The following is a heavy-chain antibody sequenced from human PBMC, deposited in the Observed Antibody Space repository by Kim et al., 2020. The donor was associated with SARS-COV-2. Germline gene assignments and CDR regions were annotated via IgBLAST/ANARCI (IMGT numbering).Heavy chain of an antibody. J-gene: IGHJ3*02. CDR3: ARHMGAATGDAFDI. Sequence: PSFQGQVTLSADKSINTAYLQWSSLKASDTAMYYCARHMGAATGDAFDIWGQGTMVTVSS. D-gene: IGHD1-26*01. V-gene: IGHV5-51*01.